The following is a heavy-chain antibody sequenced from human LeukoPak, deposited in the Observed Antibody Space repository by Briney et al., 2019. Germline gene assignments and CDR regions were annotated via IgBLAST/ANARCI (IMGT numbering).Heavy chain of an antibody. Sequence: SETLSLTCAVYGGSFSAYYWSWIRQPPGKGLEWIGEINHGGNTKYNPSLKSRVTISVDKSKNQFSLKLSSVTAADTAVYYCARGLGELNSIDYWGQGTLVTVSS. CDR2: INHGGNT. D-gene: IGHD3-10*01. CDR3: ARGLGELNSIDY. CDR1: GGSFSAYY. V-gene: IGHV4-34*01. J-gene: IGHJ4*02.